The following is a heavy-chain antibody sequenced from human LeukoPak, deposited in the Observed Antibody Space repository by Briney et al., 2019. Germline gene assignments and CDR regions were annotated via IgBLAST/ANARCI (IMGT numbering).Heavy chain of an antibody. CDR2: ISAYNGNT. Sequence: ASVKVPCKASGYTFTSYGISWVRQAPGQGLEWMGWISAYNGNTNYAQKLQGRATMTTDTSTSTAYMELRSLRSDDTAVYYCARGGLGYCSSTSCYPFDPWGQGTLVTVSS. V-gene: IGHV1-18*01. CDR1: GYTFTSYG. J-gene: IGHJ5*02. D-gene: IGHD2-2*01. CDR3: ARGGLGYCSSTSCYPFDP.